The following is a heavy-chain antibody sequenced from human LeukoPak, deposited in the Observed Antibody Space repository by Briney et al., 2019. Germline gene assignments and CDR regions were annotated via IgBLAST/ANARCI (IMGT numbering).Heavy chain of an antibody. J-gene: IGHJ4*02. D-gene: IGHD3-9*01. CDR1: GGSFSGYY. CDR3: ARGGYYDIFTGYYAR. V-gene: IGHV4-34*01. Sequence: SETLSLTCAVYGGSFSGYYWSWIRQPPGKGLEWIGEINHSGSTNYNPSLKSRVTISVDTSKNQFSLKLSSVTAADTAVYYCARGGYYDIFTGYYARWGQGTLVTVSS. CDR2: INHSGST.